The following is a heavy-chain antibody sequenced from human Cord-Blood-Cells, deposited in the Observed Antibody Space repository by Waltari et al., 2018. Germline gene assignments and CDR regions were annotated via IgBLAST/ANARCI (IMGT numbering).Heavy chain of an antibody. CDR2: NYYSGST. CDR1: GGSISSSSYY. Sequence: QLQLQESGPGLVKPSETLSLTCPVSGGSISSSSYYWGWFRQPPGKGLEWIGSNYYSGSTYYNPSLNIRITISIDTSNNQFSRKLSSVTAADTAVYYCAILSRIVGAGYYFDYWGQGTLVTVSS. V-gene: IGHV4-39*01. D-gene: IGHD1-26*01. CDR3: AILSRIVGAGYYFDY. J-gene: IGHJ4*02.